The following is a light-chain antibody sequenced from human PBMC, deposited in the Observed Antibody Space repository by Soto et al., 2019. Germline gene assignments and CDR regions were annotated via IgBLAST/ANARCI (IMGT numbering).Light chain of an antibody. Sequence: EVVMTQSPATLSVSPGDRATLSCRASQSASSTFLAWYQQKPGQAPRLLIYAASSRATGIPDRFSGSGSGTDFTLTISRLEPEDFAVYYCQQFSSYPLTFGGGTKVDIK. CDR2: AAS. CDR1: QSASSTF. CDR3: QQFSSYPLT. V-gene: IGKV3-20*01. J-gene: IGKJ4*01.